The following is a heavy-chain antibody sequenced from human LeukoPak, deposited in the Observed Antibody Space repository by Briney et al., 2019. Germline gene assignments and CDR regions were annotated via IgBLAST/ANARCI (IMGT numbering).Heavy chain of an antibody. Sequence: PGGSLRLSCAASGFTFSSYGMHWVRQAPGKGLEWVAVISYDGSNKYYADSVKGRFTISRDNSKNTLYLQMNSLRAEDTAVYYCAKAGDYSNLGYYYGMDVWGQGTTVTVSS. CDR3: AKAGDYSNLGYYYGMDV. CDR1: GFTFSSYG. D-gene: IGHD4-11*01. J-gene: IGHJ6*02. CDR2: ISYDGSNK. V-gene: IGHV3-30*18.